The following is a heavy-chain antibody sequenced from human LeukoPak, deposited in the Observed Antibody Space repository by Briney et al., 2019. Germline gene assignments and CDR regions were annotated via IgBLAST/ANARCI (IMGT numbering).Heavy chain of an antibody. CDR1: GYTFTSYG. CDR2: ISAYNGNT. CDR3: ARDLTYYYDSSGYYLRDY. J-gene: IGHJ4*02. Sequence: ASVKVSCKASGYTFTSYGISWVRQAPGQGLEWMGLISAYNGNTNYAQKLQGRVTMTTDTSTSTAYMELRSLRSDDTAAYYCARDLTYYYDSSGYYLRDYWGQGTLVTVSS. V-gene: IGHV1-18*01. D-gene: IGHD3-22*01.